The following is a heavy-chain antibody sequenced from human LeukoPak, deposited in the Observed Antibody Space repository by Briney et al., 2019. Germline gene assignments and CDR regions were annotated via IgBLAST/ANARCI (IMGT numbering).Heavy chain of an antibody. D-gene: IGHD6-6*01. CDR3: ARDYSSSSGYFDY. V-gene: IGHV1-2*02. Sequence: VASVKVSCKASGYTFTGYYMHWVRQAPGQGLEWMGWINPNSGDTNYAEKFQGRVTMTRDTSISTAYMDLRRLRSDDTAVYYCARDYSSSSGYFDYWGQGTLDTVSS. J-gene: IGHJ4*02. CDR2: INPNSGDT. CDR1: GYTFTGYY.